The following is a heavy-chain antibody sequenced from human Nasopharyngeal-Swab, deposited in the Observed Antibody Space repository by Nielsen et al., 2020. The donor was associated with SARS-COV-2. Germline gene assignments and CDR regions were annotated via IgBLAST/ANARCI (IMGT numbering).Heavy chain of an antibody. Sequence: ASVKVSCKASGYTFTSYDINWVRQATGQGLEWMGWMNPNSGNTGYAQKFQGRVTMTRNTSISTAYMELSSLRSEDTAVYYCARGRLITLFGVVIPGGYYYGMDVWGQGTTVTVSS. D-gene: IGHD3-3*01. CDR3: ARGRLITLFGVVIPGGYYYGMDV. CDR1: GYTFTSYD. CDR2: MNPNSGNT. V-gene: IGHV1-8*01. J-gene: IGHJ6*02.